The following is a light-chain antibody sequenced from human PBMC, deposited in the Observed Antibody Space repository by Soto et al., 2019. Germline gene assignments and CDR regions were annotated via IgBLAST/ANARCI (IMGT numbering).Light chain of an antibody. CDR2: GAS. Sequence: DIQMTQSPSTLSASVGVTVTVTCRASQSVSGWLAWYQQKPGEAPKLLIYGASAWPAGVPSRFSGSGSGTKFTLTIASLQPEDFATYYCQQYETLSGTFGRGTKVEI. V-gene: IGKV1-5*01. J-gene: IGKJ4*02. CDR1: QSVSGW. CDR3: QQYETLSGT.